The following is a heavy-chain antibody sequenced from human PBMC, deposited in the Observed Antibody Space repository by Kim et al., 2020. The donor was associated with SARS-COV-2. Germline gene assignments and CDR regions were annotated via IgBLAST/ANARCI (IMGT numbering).Heavy chain of an antibody. Sequence: GGSLRLSCVGSRFTFSSSAMTWVRQPPGKGLEWVSTIFGSGHGTYYSSSVRGRFIVSRDNSKNTLYLQMDNLRADDTAIYYCAKNVHLTSVTFLWYFDLWGRGTPVTVPS. J-gene: IGHJ2*01. CDR2: IFGSGHGT. D-gene: IGHD2-2*01. CDR3: AKNVHLTSVTFLWYFDL. V-gene: IGHV3-23*01. CDR1: RFTFSSSA.